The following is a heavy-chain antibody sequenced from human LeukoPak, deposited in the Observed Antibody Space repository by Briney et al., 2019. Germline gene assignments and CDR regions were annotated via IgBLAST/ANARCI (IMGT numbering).Heavy chain of an antibody. CDR1: GFTFSSYA. Sequence: GGSLRLSCAASGFTFSSYAMSWVRQAPGKGLEWVSAISGSGGSTYYADSVKGRFTISRDNSKNALYLQMNSLRAEDTAVYYCAKDYEGVRGVRIDYWGQGTLVTVSS. CDR3: AKDYEGVRGVRIDY. V-gene: IGHV3-23*01. J-gene: IGHJ4*02. CDR2: ISGSGGST. D-gene: IGHD3-10*01.